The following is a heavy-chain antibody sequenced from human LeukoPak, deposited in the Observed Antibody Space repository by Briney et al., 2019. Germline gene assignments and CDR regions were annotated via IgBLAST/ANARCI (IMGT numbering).Heavy chain of an antibody. V-gene: IGHV3-9*01. Sequence: GGSLRFSCAASGFTFDDYAMHWVRQAPGKGLEWVSGISWNSGSIGYADSVKGRFTISRDNAKNSLYLQMNSLRAEDTALYYCAKDITYYYGSGSYDYWGQGTLVTVSS. J-gene: IGHJ4*02. CDR1: GFTFDDYA. D-gene: IGHD3-10*01. CDR2: ISWNSGSI. CDR3: AKDITYYYGSGSYDY.